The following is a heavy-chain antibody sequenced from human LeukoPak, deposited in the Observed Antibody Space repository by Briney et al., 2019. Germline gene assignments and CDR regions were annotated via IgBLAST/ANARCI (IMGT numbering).Heavy chain of an antibody. Sequence: GGSLRLPCAASGFTFSSYGMHWVRQAPGKGLEWVAFIRYDGSNKYYADSVEGRFTISRDNSKNTLYLQMNSLRAEDTAVYYCAKFGRPFDYWGQGTLVTVSS. CDR1: GFTFSSYG. CDR2: IRYDGSNK. J-gene: IGHJ4*02. V-gene: IGHV3-30*02. CDR3: AKFGRPFDY. D-gene: IGHD1-1*01.